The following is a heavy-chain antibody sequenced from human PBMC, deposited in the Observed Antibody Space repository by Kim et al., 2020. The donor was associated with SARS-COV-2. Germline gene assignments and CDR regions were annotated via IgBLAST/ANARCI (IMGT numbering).Heavy chain of an antibody. J-gene: IGHJ4*02. Sequence: SETLSLTCTVSGGSISSSSYYWGWIRQPPGKGLEWIGSIYYSGSTYYNPSLKSRVTISVDTSKNQFSLKLSSVTAADTAVYYCARGTGYFDYWGQGTLVTVSS. CDR1: GGSISSSSYY. CDR2: IYYSGST. CDR3: ARGTGYFDY. D-gene: IGHD3-10*01. V-gene: IGHV4-39*01.